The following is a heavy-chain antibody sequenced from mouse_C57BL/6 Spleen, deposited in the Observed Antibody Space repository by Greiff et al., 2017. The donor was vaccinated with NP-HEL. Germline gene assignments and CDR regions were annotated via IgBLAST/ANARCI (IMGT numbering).Heavy chain of an antibody. V-gene: IGHV1-61*01. CDR2: IYPSDSET. CDR3: ARGDGYYPFAY. CDR1: GYTFTSYW. Sequence: VQLQQSGAELVRPGSSVKLSCKASGYTFTSYWMDWVKQRPGQGLEWIGNIYPSDSETHYNQKFKDKATLTVDKSSSTAYMQLSSLTSEDSAVYYCARGDGYYPFAYWGQGTLVTVSA. J-gene: IGHJ3*01. D-gene: IGHD2-3*01.